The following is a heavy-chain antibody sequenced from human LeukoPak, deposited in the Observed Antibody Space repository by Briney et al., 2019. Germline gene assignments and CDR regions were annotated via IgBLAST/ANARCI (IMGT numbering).Heavy chain of an antibody. D-gene: IGHD2-15*01. V-gene: IGHV1-2*02. Sequence: ASVKVSCKASGYTLTGYYMHWVRQAPGQGLEWTGWINPNSGGTNYAQKFQGRVTMTRDTSISTAYMELSRLRSDDTAVYYCARAGYCSGGSCYGTVVDAFDIWGQGTMVTVSS. CDR2: INPNSGGT. J-gene: IGHJ3*02. CDR1: GYTLTGYY. CDR3: ARAGYCSGGSCYGTVVDAFDI.